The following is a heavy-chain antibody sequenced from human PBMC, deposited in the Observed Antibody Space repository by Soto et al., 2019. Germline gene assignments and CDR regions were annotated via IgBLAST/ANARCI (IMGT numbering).Heavy chain of an antibody. CDR2: ISNSGSST. J-gene: IGHJ4*02. CDR1: GFPFRNFA. CDR3: ARADLLWDSFDL. D-gene: IGHD2-2*01. Sequence: SGGSLRLSCAASGFPFRNFAMAWVRQAPGKGLEWVSIISNSGSSTYHGDSVKGRFTTSRDNSKGTLSLHMRGVRIDDTAVYLCARADLLWDSFDLWGQGTLVTVSS. V-gene: IGHV3-23*05.